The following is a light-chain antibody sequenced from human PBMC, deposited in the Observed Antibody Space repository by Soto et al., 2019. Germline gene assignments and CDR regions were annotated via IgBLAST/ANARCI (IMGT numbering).Light chain of an antibody. CDR1: QSVSSN. CDR2: GAS. Sequence: EIVMTQSPATLSVSPGERATLSCRASQSVSSNLAWYQQKPGQAPRLLIYGASTRATGIPARFSGSGSGTEFTRTISSLQSEDFAVYYCQQYNNWPITFGQGKRLEIK. V-gene: IGKV3-15*01. CDR3: QQYNNWPIT. J-gene: IGKJ5*01.